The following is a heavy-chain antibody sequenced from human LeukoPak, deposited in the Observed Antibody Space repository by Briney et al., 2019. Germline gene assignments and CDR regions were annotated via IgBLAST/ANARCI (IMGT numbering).Heavy chain of an antibody. CDR1: GFTFDDYA. V-gene: IGHV3-43D*03. Sequence: GGSLRLSCAASGFTFDDYAMHWVRQAPGKGLEWISLISWDGGSTYYADSVKGRFTISRDSSKNSLYLQMNSLRSEDTALYYCAKDQGHMTYYYYVDVWGKGTTVTVSS. J-gene: IGHJ6*03. CDR2: ISWDGGST. CDR3: AKDQGHMTYYYYVDV.